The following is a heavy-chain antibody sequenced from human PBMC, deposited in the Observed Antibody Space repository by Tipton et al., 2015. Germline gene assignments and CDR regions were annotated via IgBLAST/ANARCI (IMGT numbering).Heavy chain of an antibody. J-gene: IGHJ6*02. V-gene: IGHV4-61*01. D-gene: IGHD6-25*01. CDR3: AREAAARYYYGMDV. CDR1: GGSLSSGSYY. CDR2: IYYRGST. Sequence: TLSLTCTVSGGSLSSGSYYWSWIRQPPGKGLEWIGYIYYRGSTNYNPSLKSRVTISVDTSKNQFSRKLSSVTAADTAVYYCAREAAARYYYGMDVWGQGTTVTVSS.